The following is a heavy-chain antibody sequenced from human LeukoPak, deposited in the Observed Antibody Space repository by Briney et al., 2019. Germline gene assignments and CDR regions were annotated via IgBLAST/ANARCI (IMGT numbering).Heavy chain of an antibody. V-gene: IGHV3-23*01. CDR3: ARDRRLPGYYYMDV. CDR2: ISDAGGNT. Sequence: PGGSLRLSCTASGFTFDDYAVTWVRQAPGKGLEWVSAISDAGGNTHYADSVKGRFTISRDNSKNTLYLQIDSLRAEDTAVYYCARDRRLPGYYYMDVWGKGTTVTVSS. D-gene: IGHD5-12*01. CDR1: GFTFDDYA. J-gene: IGHJ6*03.